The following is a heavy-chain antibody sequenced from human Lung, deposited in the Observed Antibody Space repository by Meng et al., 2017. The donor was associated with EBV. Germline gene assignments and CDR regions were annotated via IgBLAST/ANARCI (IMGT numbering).Heavy chain of an antibody. D-gene: IGHD2-2*01. CDR1: GYPFTSYA. Sequence: QVQLVQLGCELKNPGASVKVSCKASGYPFTSYAMNWVRQAPGQGLEWMGWINTNTGNPTYAQGFTGRFVFSLDTSVSTAYLQISSLKAEDTAVYYCARETLGYCSSTSCYIGPPDYWGQGTLVTVSS. V-gene: IGHV7-4-1*02. CDR2: INTNTGNP. J-gene: IGHJ4*02. CDR3: ARETLGYCSSTSCYIGPPDY.